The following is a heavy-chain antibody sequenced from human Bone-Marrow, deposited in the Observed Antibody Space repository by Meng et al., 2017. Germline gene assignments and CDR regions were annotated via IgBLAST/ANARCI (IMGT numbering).Heavy chain of an antibody. J-gene: IGHJ4*02. V-gene: IGHV4-31*03. D-gene: IGHD6-19*01. CDR3: ARGSSGGKDY. CDR1: GGSINSGGYY. CDR2: IYYDGST. Sequence: SETLSLTCTVSGGSINSGGYYWSWLRQHPGKGLEWIAYIYYDGSTYYNPSLKSRVTISVDTSKNQFSLNLSSVTAADTAVYFCARGSSGGKDYWGQGTLVTVSS.